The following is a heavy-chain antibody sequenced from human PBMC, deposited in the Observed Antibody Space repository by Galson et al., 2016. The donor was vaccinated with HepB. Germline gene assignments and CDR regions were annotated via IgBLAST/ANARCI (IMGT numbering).Heavy chain of an antibody. CDR3: ARGNSQTKSFDY. J-gene: IGHJ4*02. D-gene: IGHD1/OR15-1a*01. V-gene: IGHV6-1*01. Sequence: CAISGDSVSSNSATWNWIGQSPSRGLEWLGRTYSRSKWYNEYAVSVKGRVTINPDTSKSQFSLQLNSVTPEDAALYYCARGNSQTKSFDYWGQGALVTVSS. CDR1: GDSVSSNSAT. CDR2: TYSRSKWYN.